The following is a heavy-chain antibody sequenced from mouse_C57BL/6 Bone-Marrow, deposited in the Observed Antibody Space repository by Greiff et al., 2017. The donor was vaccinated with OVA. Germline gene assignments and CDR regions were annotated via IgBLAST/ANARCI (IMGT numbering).Heavy chain of an antibody. D-gene: IGHD2-1*01. CDR3: SREDYGNFYAMDY. CDR2: IHPNSGST. CDR1: GYTFTSYW. J-gene: IGHJ4*01. V-gene: IGHV1-64*01. Sequence: QVQLKQPGAELVKPGASVKLSCKASGYTFTSYWMHWVKQRPGQGLEWIGMIHPNSGSTNYNEKFKSKATLTVDKSSSTAYMQLSSLTSEDSAVYYCSREDYGNFYAMDYGGQGTSVTVSS.